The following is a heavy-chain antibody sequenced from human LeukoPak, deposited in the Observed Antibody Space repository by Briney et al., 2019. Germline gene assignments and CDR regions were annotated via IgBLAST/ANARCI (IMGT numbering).Heavy chain of an antibody. J-gene: IGHJ4*02. D-gene: IGHD3-9*01. CDR3: ARGYQTYYDILTGYYVGYFDY. Sequence: ASVKVSCKASGYTFTSYGISWVRQAPGQGLEWMGWISAYNGNTNYAQKPQGRVTMTTDTSTSTAYMELRSLRSDDTAVYYCARGYQTYYDILTGYYVGYFDYWGQGTLVTVSS. V-gene: IGHV1-18*01. CDR2: ISAYNGNT. CDR1: GYTFTSYG.